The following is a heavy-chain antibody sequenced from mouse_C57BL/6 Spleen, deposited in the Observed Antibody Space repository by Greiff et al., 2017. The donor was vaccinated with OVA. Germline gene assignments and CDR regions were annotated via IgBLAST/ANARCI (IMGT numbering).Heavy chain of an antibody. CDR3: ARWGDYDLGAMDY. CDR2: IYPRDGST. D-gene: IGHD2-4*01. CDR1: GYTFTDHT. V-gene: IGHV1-78*01. Sequence: VKLQESDAELVKPGASVKISCKVSGYTFTDHTIHWMKQRPEQGLEWIGYIYPRDGSTKYNEKFKGKATLTADKSSSTAYMQLNSLTSEDSAVYFCARWGDYDLGAMDYWGQGTSVTVSS. J-gene: IGHJ4*01.